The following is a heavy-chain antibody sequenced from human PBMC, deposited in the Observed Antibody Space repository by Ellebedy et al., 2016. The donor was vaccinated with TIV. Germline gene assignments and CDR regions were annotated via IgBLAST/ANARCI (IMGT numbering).Heavy chain of an antibody. V-gene: IGHV4-39*01. J-gene: IGHJ5*02. D-gene: IGHD3-22*01. CDR3: ARVNSYYDSSGPRGNWFDP. CDR1: GGSIRTSSYY. Sequence: MPSETLSLTCTVPGGSIRTSSYYWGWIRQPPGKGLEWIGSIYYSGSTYYNPSIKDRVTTSVEPSKNQFSLKLSSVTAADTAVYYCARVNSYYDSSGPRGNWFDPWGQGTLVTVSS. CDR2: IYYSGST.